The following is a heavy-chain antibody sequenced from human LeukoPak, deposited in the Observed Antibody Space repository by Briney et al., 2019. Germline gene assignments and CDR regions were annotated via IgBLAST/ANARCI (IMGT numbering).Heavy chain of an antibody. D-gene: IGHD3-10*01. V-gene: IGHV4-4*07. CDR1: GGSFSSYY. CDR3: ARDQTYSGSGIYTYFDY. Sequence: PSETLSLTCSVSGGSFSSYYWNWIRQPAGKGLEWIGRVDVSGSTNYNPSLNNRVTISLDKSKNHFSLKLTSVTAADTAVYYCARDQTYSGSGIYTYFDYWGQGILVTVSS. CDR2: VDVSGST. J-gene: IGHJ4*02.